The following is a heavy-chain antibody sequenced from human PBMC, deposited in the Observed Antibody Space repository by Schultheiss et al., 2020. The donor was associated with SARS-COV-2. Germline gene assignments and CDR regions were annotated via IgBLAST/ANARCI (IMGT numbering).Heavy chain of an antibody. CDR1: GGSMSGYY. J-gene: IGHJ4*02. Sequence: GSLRLSCTVSGGSMSGYYWSWIRQPPGKGLEWIGYVYYTGRTNYNPSLNSRVTISQDTSKSQFSLRLSSVTAADTAVYYCARVNSASKYYYGSGSLWVDYWGQGTLVTVSS. D-gene: IGHD3-10*01. V-gene: IGHV4-59*01. CDR2: VYYTGRT. CDR3: ARVNSASKYYYGSGSLWVDY.